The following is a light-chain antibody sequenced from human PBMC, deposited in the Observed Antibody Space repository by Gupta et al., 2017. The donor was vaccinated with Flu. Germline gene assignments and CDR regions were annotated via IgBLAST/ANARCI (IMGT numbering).Light chain of an antibody. Sequence: QSPATLSASVGDRVTITCRASQSISSWVAWDQQTPGKAPKLLLYRTSTLQTGVPSRFSGSGSGTEFTLTISSLQPDDFGTFYCQQYNSFTFGPGTKVDMK. CDR2: RTS. CDR1: QSISSW. J-gene: IGKJ3*01. V-gene: IGKV1-5*03. CDR3: QQYNSFT.